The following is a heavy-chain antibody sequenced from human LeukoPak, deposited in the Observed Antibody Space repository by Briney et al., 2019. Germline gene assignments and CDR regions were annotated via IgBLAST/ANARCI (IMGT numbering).Heavy chain of an antibody. CDR3: ARQGVYYYDSSGYYSYYFDY. Sequence: GESLKISCKGSGYGFTSYWIGWVRQMPGKGLEWMGIIYPGDSDTRYSPSFQGQVTISADKSISTAYLQWSSLKASDTAMYYCARQGVYYYDSSGYYSYYFDYWGQGTLVTVSS. CDR2: IYPGDSDT. D-gene: IGHD3-22*01. CDR1: GYGFTSYW. J-gene: IGHJ4*02. V-gene: IGHV5-51*01.